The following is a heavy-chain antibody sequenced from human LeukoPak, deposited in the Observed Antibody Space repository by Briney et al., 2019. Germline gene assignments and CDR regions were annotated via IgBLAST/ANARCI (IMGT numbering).Heavy chain of an antibody. CDR1: GFNFDDYA. D-gene: IGHD3-10*01. J-gene: IGHJ2*01. Sequence: GGSLRLSCAASGFNFDDYAMHWVRQPPGKGLEWVSGIDWSSGEITYADSVKGRFTISRDNAKNSLYLQMNSLKTEDTALYCCAKDRTYYYNSGSYFDLWGCGTLVTVSS. CDR2: IDWSSGEI. CDR3: AKDRTYYYNSGSYFDL. V-gene: IGHV3-9*01.